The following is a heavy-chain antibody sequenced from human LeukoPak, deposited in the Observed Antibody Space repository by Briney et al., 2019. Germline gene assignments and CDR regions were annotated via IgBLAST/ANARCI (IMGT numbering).Heavy chain of an antibody. D-gene: IGHD2-15*01. CDR3: ARDLRVVVAAIHWFDP. Sequence: GASVKVSCKASGYTFTSYDINWVRQATGQGLEWMGWMNPNSGNTGYAQKFQGRVTMTRNTSISTAYMELSRLRSDDTAVYYCARDLRVVVAAIHWFDPWGQGTLVTVSS. V-gene: IGHV1-8*01. CDR1: GYTFTSYD. CDR2: MNPNSGNT. J-gene: IGHJ5*02.